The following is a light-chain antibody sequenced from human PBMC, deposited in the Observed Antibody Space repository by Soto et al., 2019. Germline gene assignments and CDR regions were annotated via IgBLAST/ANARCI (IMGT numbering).Light chain of an antibody. CDR2: DAS. CDR3: QQRSKWRT. CDR1: QSVSSY. Sequence: ENVLTQSPTTLSLSPGERATLSCRASQSVSSYLAWYQQKPGQAPRLLIYDASKRATGIPARFSGSGFGTDYTLTISSLEPEDFAVYYCQQRSKWRTFGQGTKVDIK. J-gene: IGKJ1*01. V-gene: IGKV3-11*01.